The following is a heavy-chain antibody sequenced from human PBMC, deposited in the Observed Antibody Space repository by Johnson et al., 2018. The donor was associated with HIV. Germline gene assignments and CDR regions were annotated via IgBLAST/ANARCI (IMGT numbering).Heavy chain of an antibody. CDR3: AKMSRGRQDAFDI. CDR1: GFTFSSYG. Sequence: QVQLVESGGGVVQPGRPLRLSCAASGFTFSSYGIHWVRQAPGKGLEWVAVIWYDGSNKYYGDSVKGRFTISRDNSKNTLYVQMNSLRVEDTAVYYCAKMSRGRQDAFDIWGQGTMVTVSS. J-gene: IGHJ3*02. D-gene: IGHD3-16*01. CDR2: IWYDGSNK. V-gene: IGHV3-33*06.